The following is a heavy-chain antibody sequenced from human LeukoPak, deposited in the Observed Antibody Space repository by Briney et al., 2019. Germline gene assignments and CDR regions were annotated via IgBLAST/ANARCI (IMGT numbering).Heavy chain of an antibody. D-gene: IGHD3-10*01. V-gene: IGHV1-18*01. J-gene: IGHJ6*03. Sequence: ASVKVSCKASGYTFTSYGISWVRQAPGQGLEWMGWISAYNGNTNYAQKLQGRVTMTTDTSTSTAYMELRSLRSDDTAVYYCARESDSITMVRGVIDYYYYMDVWGKGTTVTISS. CDR3: ARESDSITMVRGVIDYYYYMDV. CDR2: ISAYNGNT. CDR1: GYTFTSYG.